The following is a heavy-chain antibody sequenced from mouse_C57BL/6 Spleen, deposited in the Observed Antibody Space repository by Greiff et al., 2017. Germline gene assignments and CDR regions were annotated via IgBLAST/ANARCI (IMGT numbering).Heavy chain of an antibody. Sequence: VQLQQSGAELVRPGTSVKVSCKASGYAFTNYLIEWVKQRPGQGLEWIGVINPGSGGTNYNEKFKGKATLTADKSSSTAYMQLSSLTSEDSAVYFCARYDYDEGFDYWGQGTTLTVSS. CDR3: ARYDYDEGFDY. CDR1: GYAFTNYL. J-gene: IGHJ2*01. V-gene: IGHV1-54*01. CDR2: INPGSGGT. D-gene: IGHD2-4*01.